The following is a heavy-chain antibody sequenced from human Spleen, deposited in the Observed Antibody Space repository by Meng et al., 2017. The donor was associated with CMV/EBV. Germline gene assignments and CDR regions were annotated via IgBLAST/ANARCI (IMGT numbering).Heavy chain of an antibody. CDR3: AHHDYDDYRYDY. Sequence: CTFSGFSLSTNGVGVGWIRQPPGKALQWLALIYWDDDKRYSPSLKSRLTITKDTSKNQVVLTMTNTDPVDTATYYCAHHDYDDYRYDYWGQGTLVTVSS. D-gene: IGHD4-17*01. V-gene: IGHV2-5*02. CDR1: GFSLSTNGVG. CDR2: IYWDDDK. J-gene: IGHJ4*02.